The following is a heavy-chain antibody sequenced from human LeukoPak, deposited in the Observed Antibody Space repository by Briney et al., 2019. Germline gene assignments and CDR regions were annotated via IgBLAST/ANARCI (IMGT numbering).Heavy chain of an antibody. V-gene: IGHV1-69*02. CDR3: ARGIDSSGVDY. CDR1: GGTFSSYT. Sequence: SVKVSCKASGGTFSSYTISWVRQVPGQGLEWMGRIIPILGIANYAQKFQGRVTITADKSTSTAYMELSSLRSEDTAVYYCARGIDSSGVDYWGRGTLVTVSS. J-gene: IGHJ4*02. CDR2: IIPILGIA. D-gene: IGHD6-19*01.